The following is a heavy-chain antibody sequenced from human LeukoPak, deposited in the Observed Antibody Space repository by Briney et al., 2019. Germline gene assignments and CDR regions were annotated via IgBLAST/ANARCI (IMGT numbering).Heavy chain of an antibody. J-gene: IGHJ2*01. CDR1: DGSFSGYY. D-gene: IGHD1-1*01. CDR3: ARSERGWSFDL. CDR2: ISHSGST. Sequence: PSETLSLTCAVYDGSFSGYYWRWIRQPPGRGLEWIGEISHSGSTNYNPSLKGRVTISVDTSKNQFSLMVRSVTAADTAVYYCARSERGWSFDLWGRGTLVTVSS. V-gene: IGHV4-34*01.